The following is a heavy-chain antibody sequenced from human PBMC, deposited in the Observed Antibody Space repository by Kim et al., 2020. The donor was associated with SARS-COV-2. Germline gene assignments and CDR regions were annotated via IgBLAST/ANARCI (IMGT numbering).Heavy chain of an antibody. V-gene: IGHV4-34*01. CDR1: GGSFSGYY. CDR3: ARPLWFGELLYNDAFDI. Sequence: SETLSLTCAVYGGSFSGYYWSWIRQPPGKGLEWIGEINHSGSTNYNPSLKSRVTISVDTSKNQFSLKLSSVTAADTAVYYCARPLWFGELLYNDAFDIWG. CDR2: INHSGST. J-gene: IGHJ3*02. D-gene: IGHD3-10*01.